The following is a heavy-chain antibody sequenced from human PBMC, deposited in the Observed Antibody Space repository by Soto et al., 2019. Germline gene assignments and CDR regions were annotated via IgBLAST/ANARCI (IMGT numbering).Heavy chain of an antibody. D-gene: IGHD2-21*02. Sequence: ASVKVSCKASGGTFSSYAISWVRQAPGQGLEWMGGIIPIFGTANYAQKLQGRVTITADESTSTAYMELSSLRSEDTAVYYCARDRRLAYCGGDCYSWGTLDYWGQGTLVTVSS. CDR1: GGTFSSYA. V-gene: IGHV1-69*13. CDR2: IIPIFGTA. CDR3: ARDRRLAYCGGDCYSWGTLDY. J-gene: IGHJ4*02.